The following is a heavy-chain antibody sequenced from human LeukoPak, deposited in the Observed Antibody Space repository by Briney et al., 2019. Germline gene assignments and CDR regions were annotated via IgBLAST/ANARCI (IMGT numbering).Heavy chain of an antibody. CDR2: ISYDGSNK. V-gene: IGHV3-30*04. D-gene: IGHD6-13*01. CDR1: GFTFSNYA. Sequence: GGSLRLSCAASGFTFSNYAMHWVRQAPGKGLEWVAFISYDGSNKYYADSVKGRFTISRDNSQNTLYLQMNSLRAEDTAFYYCARVYYSSSYDYWYFDLWGRGTLVTVSS. J-gene: IGHJ2*01. CDR3: ARVYYSSSYDYWYFDL.